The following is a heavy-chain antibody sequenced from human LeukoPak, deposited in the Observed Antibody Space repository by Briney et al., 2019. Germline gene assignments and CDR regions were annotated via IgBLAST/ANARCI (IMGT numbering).Heavy chain of an antibody. Sequence: GGSLRLSCAASGFTFSDHYMSWIRQVPGKGLEWVSYISTSGTYTNYADSVKGRFTISRDNAKSSLYLQMNSLRAEDTAVYYCARGHYGLDVWGQGTTVTVSS. CDR2: ISTSGTYT. CDR3: ARGHYGLDV. J-gene: IGHJ6*02. V-gene: IGHV3-11*03. CDR1: GFTFSDHY.